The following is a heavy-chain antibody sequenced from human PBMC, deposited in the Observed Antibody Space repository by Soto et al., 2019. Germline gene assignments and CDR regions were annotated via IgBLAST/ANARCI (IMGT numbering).Heavy chain of an antibody. D-gene: IGHD6-19*01. Sequence: QLAQSGAEVRKPGESLKISCKWSGDSFTTYWIAWVRQVPGKGLECMGFIYPGDSDPRYSPSFQGQVTISADRSISTAYLQLNTLKASDTAIYYCARVAGGFDYTYPSKYYHYGLDVWGQGTTVTVSS. V-gene: IGHV5-51*01. CDR2: IYPGDSDP. CDR1: GDSFTTYW. CDR3: ARVAGGFDYTYPSKYYHYGLDV. J-gene: IGHJ6*02.